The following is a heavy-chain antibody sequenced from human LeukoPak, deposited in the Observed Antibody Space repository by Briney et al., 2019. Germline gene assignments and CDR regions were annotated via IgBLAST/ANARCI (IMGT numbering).Heavy chain of an antibody. CDR1: GFSFSSFA. Sequence: PGGSLRLSCVGSGFSFSSFAMSWVRQAPGKGLEWVSTVSGGGAYTYYADSVKGRFTVSRDDSKRMHFLQMNSLRPEDTALYFCAIRITVCESYYLDAWGHGTLVTVSS. CDR2: VSGGGAYT. J-gene: IGHJ4*01. D-gene: IGHD1-20*01. V-gene: IGHV3-23*01. CDR3: AIRITVCESYYLDA.